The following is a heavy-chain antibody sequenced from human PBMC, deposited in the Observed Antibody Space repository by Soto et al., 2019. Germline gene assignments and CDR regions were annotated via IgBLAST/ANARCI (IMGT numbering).Heavy chain of an antibody. Sequence: QVQLVQSGGGLVKPGGSLRLSCEASGFNFNDYYMSWIRQAPGKGLEWVSDINSDGTTTHYADSVKGRFTISRDNAKNSLYLQMVSLGVDDTAVYYCSRDAWGGPSGQGTLVTVSS. J-gene: IGHJ5*02. CDR2: INSDGTTT. CDR1: GFNFNDYY. CDR3: SRDAWGGP. D-gene: IGHD3-10*01. V-gene: IGHV3-11*01.